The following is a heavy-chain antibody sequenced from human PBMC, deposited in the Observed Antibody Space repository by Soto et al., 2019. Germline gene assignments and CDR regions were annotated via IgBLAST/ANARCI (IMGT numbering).Heavy chain of an antibody. D-gene: IGHD4-4*01. J-gene: IGHJ6*03. CDR1: GGSISSSSYY. V-gene: IGHV4-39*01. CDR2: IYYSGST. CDR3: ARVNDYSNYEGPVYYMDV. Sequence: SETLSLTCTVSGGSISSSSYYWGWIRQPPGKGLEWIGSIYYSGSTYYNPSLKSRVTISVDTSKNQFSLKLSSVTAADTAVYYCARVNDYSNYEGPVYYMDVWGKGTTVTVSS.